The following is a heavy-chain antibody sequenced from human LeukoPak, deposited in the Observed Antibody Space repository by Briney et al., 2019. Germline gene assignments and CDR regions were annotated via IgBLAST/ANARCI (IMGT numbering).Heavy chain of an antibody. J-gene: IGHJ4*02. CDR2: IIPIFGTA. CDR1: GGTFSSYA. V-gene: IGHV1-69*06. D-gene: IGHD3-9*01. CDR3: ARVGLRYFDWSSYYFDY. Sequence: GASVKVSCKASGGTFSSYAISWVRQAPGQGLEWMGGIIPIFGTANYAQKFQGRVTITADKSTSTAYMELSSLRSEDTAVYYCARVGLRYFDWSSYYFDYRGQGTLVTVSS.